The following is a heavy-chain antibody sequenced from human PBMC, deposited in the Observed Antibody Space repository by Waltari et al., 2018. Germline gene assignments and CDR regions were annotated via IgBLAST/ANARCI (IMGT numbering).Heavy chain of an antibody. J-gene: IGHJ6*03. Sequence: QFQLVQSGAEVKKPGSSVKVSCKASGGTFSSYAISWVRQAPGQGLEWMGGIMHILGIANTEQKWQGGVTRNGDEATSTAYMELSSLRSEDTAVYYCARSNIVATPYYYYYYYMDVWGKGTTVTVSS. CDR3: ARSNIVATPYYYYYYYMDV. D-gene: IGHD5-12*01. CDR2: IMHILGIA. V-gene: IGHV1-69*04. CDR1: GGTFSSYA.